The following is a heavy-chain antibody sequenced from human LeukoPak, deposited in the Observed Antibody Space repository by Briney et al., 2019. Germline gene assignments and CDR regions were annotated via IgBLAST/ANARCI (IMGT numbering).Heavy chain of an antibody. Sequence: GGSLRLSCAASGFTFSSYAMHWVRQAPGKGLKWVAVISYDGSNKYYADSVKGRFTISRDNSKNTLYLQMNSLRAEDTAVYYCARVISLYQLQGNFDYWGQGTLVTVSS. CDR1: GFTFSSYA. CDR3: ARVISLYQLQGNFDY. D-gene: IGHD2-2*01. V-gene: IGHV3-30*04. J-gene: IGHJ4*02. CDR2: ISYDGSNK.